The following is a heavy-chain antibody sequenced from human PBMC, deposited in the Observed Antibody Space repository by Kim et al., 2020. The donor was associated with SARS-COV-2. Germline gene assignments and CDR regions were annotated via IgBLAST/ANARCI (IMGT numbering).Heavy chain of an antibody. J-gene: IGHJ6*02. D-gene: IGHD5-18*01. V-gene: IGHV3-48*03. CDR3: ARDGDVDTAMVPYYYYGMDV. Sequence: GGSLRLSCAASGFTFSSYEMNWVRQAPGKGLEWVSYISSSGSTIYYADSVKGRFTISRDNAKNSLYLQMNSLRAEDTAVYYCARDGDVDTAMVPYYYYGMDVWGQGTTVTVSS. CDR1: GFTFSSYE. CDR2: ISSSGSTI.